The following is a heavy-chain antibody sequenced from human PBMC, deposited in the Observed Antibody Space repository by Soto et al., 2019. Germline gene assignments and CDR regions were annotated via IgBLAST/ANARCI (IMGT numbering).Heavy chain of an antibody. D-gene: IGHD2-2*03. CDR3: ARQSGYCTTTTCSHGMEV. CDR1: GYTFTNNW. J-gene: IGHJ6*02. CDR2: IHPSDFET. V-gene: IGHV5-51*01. Sequence: PGESLKISCTASGYTFTNNWIAWVRQMPGQGLEWMGIIHPSDFETRYSPSYQDQVTLSVDKSINTAYLQWSSLKASDTAIYYCARQSGYCTTTTCSHGMEVWGQGTTVTVSS.